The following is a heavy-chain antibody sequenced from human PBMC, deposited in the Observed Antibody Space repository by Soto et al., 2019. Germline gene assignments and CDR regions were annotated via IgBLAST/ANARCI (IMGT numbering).Heavy chain of an antibody. CDR2: ISAYNGNT. Sequence: QVQLVQSGAEVKKPGASVKVSCKASGYTFTSYGISWVRQAPGQGLEWMGWISAYNGNTKYAQKLQGRVTMTTDTSTSTAYREPRSVRSGDTAVYYCARDSPPVDYWGQGTLVTVSS. CDR1: GYTFTSYG. J-gene: IGHJ4*02. V-gene: IGHV1-18*01. CDR3: ARDSPPVDY.